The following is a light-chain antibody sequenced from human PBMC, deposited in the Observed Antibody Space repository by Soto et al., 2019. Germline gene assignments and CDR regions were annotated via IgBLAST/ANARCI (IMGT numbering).Light chain of an antibody. CDR3: QQYHAYPPT. CDR2: AAS. Sequence: DIQMTQSPSSLSASVGDTVTITCRASQAVGTWVAWYQQKPQRAPKSLMYAASTLEGGVPSRFRGSASGTNFTLTITSLQPEDFATYFCQQYHAYPPTFGPGTTVDFK. J-gene: IGKJ3*01. CDR1: QAVGTW. V-gene: IGKV1D-16*01.